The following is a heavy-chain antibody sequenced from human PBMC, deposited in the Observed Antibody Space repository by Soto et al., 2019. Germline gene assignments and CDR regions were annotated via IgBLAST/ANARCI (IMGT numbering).Heavy chain of an antibody. Sequence: SETLSLTCNVSGFSISSGVYWGWVRQPPGKGLEWIGAIYHSGTTNINPALESRVSLSIDRAKRQFSLTLSSVTAADTAVYYCARTAGTFDNFWSGYGYDIWGPGTKVTVSS. CDR2: IYHSGTT. D-gene: IGHD3-3*01. V-gene: IGHV4-38-2*02. CDR1: GFSISSGVY. CDR3: ARTAGTFDNFWSGYGYDI. J-gene: IGHJ3*02.